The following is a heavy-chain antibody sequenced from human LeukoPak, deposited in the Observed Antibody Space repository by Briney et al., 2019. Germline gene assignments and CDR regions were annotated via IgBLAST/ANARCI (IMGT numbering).Heavy chain of an antibody. D-gene: IGHD6-13*01. CDR3: ARALIAAAPGWFDP. CDR2: IIPIFGTA. J-gene: IGHJ5*02. Sequence: XXMGGIIPIFGTANYAQKFQGRVTITADESTSTAYTELSSLRSEDTAVYYCARALIAAAPGWFDPWGQGTLVTVSS. V-gene: IGHV1-69*01.